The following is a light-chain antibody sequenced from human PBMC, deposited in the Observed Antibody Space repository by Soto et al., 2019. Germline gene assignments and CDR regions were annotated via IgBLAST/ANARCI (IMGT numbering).Light chain of an antibody. CDR3: QHYNSYSEA. V-gene: IGKV1-5*03. CDR1: QTISSW. Sequence: DIQMTQSPSTLSGSLGDSVTIXXRVSQTISSWLAWYQQKPGKAPKLXIYKASTLKSGVPSRFSGSGSGTEFTLTISSLQPDDFATYYCQHYNSYSEAFGQGTKVDIK. J-gene: IGKJ1*01. CDR2: KAS.